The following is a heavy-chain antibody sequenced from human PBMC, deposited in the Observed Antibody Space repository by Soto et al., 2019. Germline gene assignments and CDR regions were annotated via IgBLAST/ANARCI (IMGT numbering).Heavy chain of an antibody. J-gene: IGHJ4*02. D-gene: IGHD4-17*01. V-gene: IGHV3-23*01. CDR1: GFTFSSYG. CDR3: AKILDGEGSPN. CDR2: ISSSGSTK. Sequence: GGSLRLSCAASGFTFSSYGMNWVRQAPGKGLEWVSSISSSGSTKYYAHSVKGRFTISRDNSKNTLSLQMDSLRAEDTAIYFCAKILDGEGSPNWGQGTLVTVSS.